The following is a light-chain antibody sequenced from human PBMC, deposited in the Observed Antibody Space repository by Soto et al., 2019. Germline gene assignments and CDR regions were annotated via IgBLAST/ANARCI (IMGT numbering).Light chain of an antibody. J-gene: IGKJ1*01. V-gene: IGKV1-5*01. CDR3: QQYNSYWT. CDR2: DAS. Sequence: DIQMTQSPSTLSASVGDRVTITCRASQSISSWLAWYQQKPGKAPKLLIYDASSLESGVPSRFSGSGSGTEFTLTISSLKPDDFATYYCQQYNSYWTCGQGTKVDI. CDR1: QSISSW.